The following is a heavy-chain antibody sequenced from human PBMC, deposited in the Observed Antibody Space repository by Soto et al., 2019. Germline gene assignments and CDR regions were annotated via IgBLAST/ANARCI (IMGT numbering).Heavy chain of an antibody. D-gene: IGHD6-13*01. CDR3: AGDRIAAAGTAYYYYGMDV. Sequence: PSETLSLTCTVCGGSISSYYWSWIRQPPGKGLEWTGYIYYSGSTNYNPSLKSRVTISVDTSKNQFSLKLSSVTAADTAVYYCAGDRIAAAGTAYYYYGMDVWGQGTTVTVSS. V-gene: IGHV4-59*01. CDR2: IYYSGST. J-gene: IGHJ6*02. CDR1: GGSISSYY.